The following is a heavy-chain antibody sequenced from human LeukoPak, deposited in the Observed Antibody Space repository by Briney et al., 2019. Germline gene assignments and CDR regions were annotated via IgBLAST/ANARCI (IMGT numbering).Heavy chain of an antibody. V-gene: IGHV3-11*01. CDR3: ARDVRRRYYYDSSGYPYYYYYYGMDV. Sequence: GGSLRLSCAASGFTFSDYYMSWIRQAPGKGLEWVSYISSSGSTIYYADSVKGRFTISRDNAKNSLYLQMNSLRAEDTAVYYCARDVRRRYYYDSSGYPYYYYYYGMDVWGQGTTVTVSS. J-gene: IGHJ6*02. D-gene: IGHD3-22*01. CDR1: GFTFSDYY. CDR2: ISSSGSTI.